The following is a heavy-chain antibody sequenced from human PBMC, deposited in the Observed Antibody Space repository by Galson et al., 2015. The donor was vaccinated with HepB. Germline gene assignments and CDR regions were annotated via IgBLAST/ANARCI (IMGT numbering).Heavy chain of an antibody. J-gene: IGHJ6*02. D-gene: IGHD6-6*01. CDR2: IIPIFGTA. V-gene: IGHV1-69*06. Sequence: SVKVSCKASGGTFSSYAISWVRRAPGQGLEWMGGIIPIFGTANYAQKFQGRVTITADKSTSTAYMELSSLRSEDTAVYYCARVLARPDDGFYYYYGMDVWGQGTTVTVSS. CDR3: ARVLARPDDGFYYYYGMDV. CDR1: GGTFSSYA.